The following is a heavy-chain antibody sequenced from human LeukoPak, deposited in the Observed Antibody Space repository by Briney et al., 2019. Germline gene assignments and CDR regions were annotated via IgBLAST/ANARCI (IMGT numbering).Heavy chain of an antibody. J-gene: IGHJ4*02. CDR1: GLTFSSYG. Sequence: PGGSLRLSCAASGLTFSSYGMHWVRQAPGKGLEWVAFIRYDGSNKYYAASVKGRFTISRDNSKNTLNLQMNSLRAEDTAVYYCAKDPTHFRVWDDYDSNVLNCWGQGTLVTVSS. V-gene: IGHV3-30*02. CDR3: AKDPTHFRVWDDYDSNVLNC. D-gene: IGHD3-22*01. CDR2: IRYDGSNK.